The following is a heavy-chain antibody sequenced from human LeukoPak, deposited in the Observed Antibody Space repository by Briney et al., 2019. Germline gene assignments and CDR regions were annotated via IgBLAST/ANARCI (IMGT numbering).Heavy chain of an antibody. V-gene: IGHV4-39*07. J-gene: IGHJ6*03. CDR3: ARAFKYSYGRTYYYYMDV. D-gene: IGHD5-18*01. CDR2: IYYSGST. CDR1: GGSMSSSSYY. Sequence: SETLSLTCTVSGGSMSSSSYYWGWIRQPPGKGLEWIGSIYYSGSTYYNPSLKSRVTISVDTSKNQFSLKLSSVTAADTAVYYCARAFKYSYGRTYYYYMDVWGKGTTVTVSS.